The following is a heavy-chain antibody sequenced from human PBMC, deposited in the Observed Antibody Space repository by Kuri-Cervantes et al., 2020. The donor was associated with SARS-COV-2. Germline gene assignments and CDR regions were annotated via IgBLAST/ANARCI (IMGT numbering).Heavy chain of an antibody. V-gene: IGHV4-61*08. CDR3: ARRKLGGAFDI. CDR2: IYYSGST. J-gene: IGHJ3*02. D-gene: IGHD1-14*01. Sequence: SETLSLTCTVSGGSISSGGYYWSWIRQPPGKGLEWIGYIYYSGSTNYNPSLKSRVTISVDTSKNQFSLKLSSVTAADTAVYYCARRKLGGAFDIWGQGTMVTVSS. CDR1: GGSISSGGYY.